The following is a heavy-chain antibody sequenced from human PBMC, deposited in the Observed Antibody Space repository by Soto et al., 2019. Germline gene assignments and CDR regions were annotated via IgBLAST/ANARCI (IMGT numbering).Heavy chain of an antibody. V-gene: IGHV3-23*01. J-gene: IGHJ4*02. CDR1: GFTFTKYA. CDR3: ARDLVAEAVSGAFDS. CDR2: ITGSGDKA. D-gene: IGHD6-13*01. Sequence: VQLLESGGDLVQPGGFLRLSCAVSGFTFTKYAVSWVRQAPGKGLEWVSTITGSGDKAYHADSVKGRFTISRDSSKNTVFLQMNGLGAEDTPMYFCARDLVAEAVSGAFDSWGQGTLVTVSS.